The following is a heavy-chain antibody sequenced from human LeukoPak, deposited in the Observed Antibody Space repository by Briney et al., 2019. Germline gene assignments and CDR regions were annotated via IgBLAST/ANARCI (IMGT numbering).Heavy chain of an antibody. CDR2: ISSSSSYI. CDR1: GFTFSSYS. Sequence: GGSLRLSCAASGFTFSSYSMNWVRQAPGKGLEWVSSISSSSSYIYYADSVKGRFTISRDNAKNSLYLQMNSLRAEDTAVYYCARDLGVVVKTSHYFDYWGQGTLVTVSS. CDR3: ARDLGVVVKTSHYFDY. J-gene: IGHJ4*02. D-gene: IGHD3-22*01. V-gene: IGHV3-21*01.